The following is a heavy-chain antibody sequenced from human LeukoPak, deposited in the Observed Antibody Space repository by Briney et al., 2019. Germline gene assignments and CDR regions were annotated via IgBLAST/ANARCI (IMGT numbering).Heavy chain of an antibody. CDR1: GFTFDDYA. Sequence: GGSLRLSCAASGFTFDDYAMYWVRQAPGKGLEWVSLISWDGGSTYYADSVKGRFTISRDNSKNSLYLQMNSLRAEDTALYYCAKDGGPLGYCSGGSCYPGAFDYWGQGTLVTVSS. D-gene: IGHD2-15*01. V-gene: IGHV3-43D*03. CDR3: AKDGGPLGYCSGGSCYPGAFDY. CDR2: ISWDGGST. J-gene: IGHJ4*02.